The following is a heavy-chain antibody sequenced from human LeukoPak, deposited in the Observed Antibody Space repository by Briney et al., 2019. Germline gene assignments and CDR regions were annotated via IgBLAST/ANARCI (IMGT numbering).Heavy chain of an antibody. D-gene: IGHD5-12*01. V-gene: IGHV1-46*01. J-gene: IGHJ4*02. Sequence: ASVTVSCKASGYTFTSYYMHWVRQAPGQGLEWMGIINPSGGSTSYAQKFQGRVTMTRDTSTSTVYMELSSLRSEDAAVYYCARDLKFSGYDHVIDYWGQGTLVTVSS. CDR2: INPSGGST. CDR3: ARDLKFSGYDHVIDY. CDR1: GYTFTSYY.